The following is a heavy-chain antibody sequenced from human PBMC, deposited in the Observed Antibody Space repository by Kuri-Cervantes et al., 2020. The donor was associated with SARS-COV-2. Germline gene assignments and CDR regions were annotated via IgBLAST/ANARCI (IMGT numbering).Heavy chain of an antibody. D-gene: IGHD5-18*01. V-gene: IGHV1-2*02. CDR1: GYPFPGYC. Sequence: ASVKVSCRASGYPFPGYCVHWVRQAPGQGLEWMGGINPNTGDTSYAQKFQGRVALTRDTSINTAYMELRSLRSDDTAVYYCAREGDTAMVRYYYYMDVWGKGTTVTVSS. J-gene: IGHJ6*03. CDR2: INPNTGDT. CDR3: AREGDTAMVRYYYYMDV.